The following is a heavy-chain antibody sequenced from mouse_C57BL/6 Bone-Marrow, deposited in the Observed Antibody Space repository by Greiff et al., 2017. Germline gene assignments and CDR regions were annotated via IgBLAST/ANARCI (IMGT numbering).Heavy chain of an antibody. CDR2: IDPETGGT. J-gene: IGHJ3*01. D-gene: IGHD2-2*01. CDR1: GYTFTDYE. Sequence: VQLQQSGAELVRPGASVTLSCKASGYTFTDYEMHWVKQTPVHGLEWIGAIDPETGGTAYNQKFKGKAILTADKSSSTAYMELRSLTSEDSAVYYCTRERGLRRAWLPYWGQGTLVTVSA. CDR3: TRERGLRRAWLPY. V-gene: IGHV1-15*01.